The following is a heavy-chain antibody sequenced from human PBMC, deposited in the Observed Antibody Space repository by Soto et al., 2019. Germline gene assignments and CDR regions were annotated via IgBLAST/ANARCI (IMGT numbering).Heavy chain of an antibody. CDR1: GFTFSSYG. CDR3: ARDLPYSSSWYRGGFYYYYGMDV. D-gene: IGHD6-13*01. J-gene: IGHJ6*02. V-gene: IGHV3-33*01. CDR2: IWYDGSNK. Sequence: GSLRLSCAASGFTFSSYGMHWVRQAPGKGLEWVAVIWYDGSNKYYADSVKGRFTISRDNSKNTLYLQMNSLRAEDTAVYYCARDLPYSSSWYRGGFYYYYGMDVWGQGTTVTVSS.